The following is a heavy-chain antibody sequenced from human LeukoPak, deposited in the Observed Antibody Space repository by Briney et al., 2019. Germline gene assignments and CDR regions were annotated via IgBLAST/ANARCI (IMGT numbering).Heavy chain of an antibody. J-gene: IGHJ4*02. CDR2: ISGSGGST. CDR1: GFTFSSYA. CDR3: AKEKALVVITYFDY. D-gene: IGHD3-22*01. V-gene: IGHV3-23*01. Sequence: GGSLRLSCAASGFTFSSYAMSWVRQAPGKGLEWVSSISGSGGSTYYADSVKGRFTISRVNSKNTLYLQVNSLRAEDTAGYYCAKEKALVVITYFDYWGQGTLVTVSS.